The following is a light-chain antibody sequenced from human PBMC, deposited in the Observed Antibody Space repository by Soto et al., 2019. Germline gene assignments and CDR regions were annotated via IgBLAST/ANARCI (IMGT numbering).Light chain of an antibody. CDR3: KPYNNWPLT. J-gene: IGKJ4*01. Sequence: EVVIRHSPATLPVSPVQGATLSCRASQEIGDTLAWYQHKPGQTPRLLIYDTSTRATRVPTRFSGSRSGAEFTLTINSLQSEDVAVYYCKPYNNWPLTFGGGTKVDIK. V-gene: IGKV3-15*01. CDR1: QEIGDT. CDR2: DTS.